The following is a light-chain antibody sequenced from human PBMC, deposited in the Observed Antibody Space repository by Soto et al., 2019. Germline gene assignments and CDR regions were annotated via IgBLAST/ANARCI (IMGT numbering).Light chain of an antibody. V-gene: IGKV1-5*01. CDR1: QSSSSW. J-gene: IGKJ1*01. Sequence: QRTQSPSTLSASVGDRVTITCRASQSSSSWLAWYQQKPGKAPKLLIYDASSLESGVPSRFSGSGSGTEFTLTISSLQPDDFATYYCQQYNSYSLTFGQGTKVDIK. CDR2: DAS. CDR3: QQYNSYSLT.